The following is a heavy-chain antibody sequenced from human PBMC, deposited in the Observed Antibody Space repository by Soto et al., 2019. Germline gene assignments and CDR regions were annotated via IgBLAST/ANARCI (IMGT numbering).Heavy chain of an antibody. V-gene: IGHV3-30-3*01. Sequence: QVQLVESGGGVVQPGRSLRLSCAASGFTFSSYAMHWVRQAPGKGLEWVAVISYDGSNKYYADSVKGRFTISRDNSKNTRYLQMNSLRAEDTAVYYCARPSEDSSSGYNDYWGQGTLVTVSS. CDR2: ISYDGSNK. CDR3: ARPSEDSSSGYNDY. J-gene: IGHJ4*02. D-gene: IGHD3-22*01. CDR1: GFTFSSYA.